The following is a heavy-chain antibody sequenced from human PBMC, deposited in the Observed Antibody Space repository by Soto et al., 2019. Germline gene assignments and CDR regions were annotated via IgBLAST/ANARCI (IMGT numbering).Heavy chain of an antibody. CDR2: IYYSGST. D-gene: IGHD3-16*02. CDR1: GGSISSYY. Sequence: PSETLSLTCTVSGGSISSYYWSWIRQPPGKGLEWIGYIYYSGSTNYNPSLKSRVTISVDTSKNQFSLKLSSVTPSDTAVYSWRRLYGLDAFNMWAQATMVTASS. CDR3: RRLYGLDAFNM. J-gene: IGHJ3*02. V-gene: IGHV4-59*08.